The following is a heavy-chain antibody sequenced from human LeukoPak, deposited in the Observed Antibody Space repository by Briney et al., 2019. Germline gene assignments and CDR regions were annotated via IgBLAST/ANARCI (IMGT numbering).Heavy chain of an antibody. D-gene: IGHD2-2*01. V-gene: IGHV1-18*01. CDR3: ARVRHCSSTSCYPYYFDY. CDR2: ISAYNGNT. J-gene: IGHJ4*02. CDR1: GYTFTSYG. Sequence: ASVKVSCKASGYTFTSYGISWVRQAPGQGLEWMGWISAYNGNTNYAQKLQGRVTMTTDTSISTAYMELSRLRSDDTAVYYCARVRHCSSTSCYPYYFDYWSQGTLVTVSS.